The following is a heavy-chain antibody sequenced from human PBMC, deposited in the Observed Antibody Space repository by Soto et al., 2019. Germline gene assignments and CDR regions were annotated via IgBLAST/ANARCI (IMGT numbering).Heavy chain of an antibody. CDR2: IYWDDSK. J-gene: IGHJ4*02. Sequence: QITLKESGPTLVRPTQTLTLTCAFSGFSLSTSGVGVGWIRQPPGKALEWLAVIYWDDSKHYSPYLRSRLTITKDTSNNQVVLTMTNMDPMDTGTYYCAHKGPEDWPLDYWGQGTLVTVSS. D-gene: IGHD3-9*01. V-gene: IGHV2-5*02. CDR3: AHKGPEDWPLDY. CDR1: GFSLSTSGVG.